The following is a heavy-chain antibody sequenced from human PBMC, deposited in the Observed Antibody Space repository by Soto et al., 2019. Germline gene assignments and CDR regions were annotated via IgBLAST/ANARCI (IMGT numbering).Heavy chain of an antibody. Sequence: GTLRLSGAASGFTFSSYAKSWVRQAPGKGLEWVSAISGSGSSTYYADSVKGRFTISRDNSKNTLYLQMNSLRAEDTAVYYCAKRAYYDSSAYYDYWGQGTLVTVSS. CDR3: AKRAYYDSSAYYDY. J-gene: IGHJ4*02. V-gene: IGHV3-23*01. D-gene: IGHD3-22*01. CDR2: ISGSGSST. CDR1: GFTFSSYA.